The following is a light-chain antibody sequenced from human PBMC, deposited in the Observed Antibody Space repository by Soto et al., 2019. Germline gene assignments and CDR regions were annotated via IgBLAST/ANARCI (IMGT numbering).Light chain of an antibody. CDR2: NAS. CDR3: QQRSNWPPRCT. Sequence: EIVLTQSPATLSLSPGERATLSCRASQSVSTYLAWYQQKPGQAPRLLIYNASNRATGIPARFSGSGSGTDLTLRISRVAPEDFAVYYCQQRSNWPPRCTFGQGTKLAIK. CDR1: QSVSTY. V-gene: IGKV3-11*01. J-gene: IGKJ2*02.